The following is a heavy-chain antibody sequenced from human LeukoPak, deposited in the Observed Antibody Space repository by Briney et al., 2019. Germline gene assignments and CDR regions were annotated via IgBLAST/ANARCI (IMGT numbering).Heavy chain of an antibody. V-gene: IGHV4-39*07. CDR2: IYYSGST. J-gene: IGHJ5*02. CDR1: GGSVSSSSYY. D-gene: IGHD6-13*01. CDR3: ARRYTSPSRWFDP. Sequence: PSETLSLTCTVSGGSVSSSSYYWGWIRQPPGRGLEWIGSIYYSGSTYYNPSLKSRVTISVDTSKNQFSLKLSSVTAADTAVYYCARRYTSPSRWFDPWGQGTLVTVSS.